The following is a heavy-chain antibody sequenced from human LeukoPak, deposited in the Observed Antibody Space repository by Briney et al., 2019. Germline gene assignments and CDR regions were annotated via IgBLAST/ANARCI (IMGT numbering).Heavy chain of an antibody. CDR2: IYHSGTT. CDR3: ARHIEAGSNDAFDI. CDR1: GGSITSYY. J-gene: IGHJ3*02. Sequence: SETLSLTCTVSGGSITSYYWSWIRQPPGEGLEWIGYIYHSGTTNYNPSLKSRVTISVDTSKNQFSLKLSSVTAADTAVYYCARHIEAGSNDAFDIWGQGTMVTVSS. V-gene: IGHV4-59*08. D-gene: IGHD1-7*01.